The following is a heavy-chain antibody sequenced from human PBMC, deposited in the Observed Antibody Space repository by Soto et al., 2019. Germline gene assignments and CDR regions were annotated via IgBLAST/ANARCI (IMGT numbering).Heavy chain of an antibody. V-gene: IGHV4-30-4*01. J-gene: IGHJ5*01. CDR3: ARGRYCLTGRCFPNWFDS. CDR2: IYKSATT. Sequence: SETLSLTCSVSGDSISNLVYFWAWIRQPPGQALEYIGYIYKSATTYYNPSFESRVAISVDTSKSQFSLNVTSVTAADTAVYFCARGRYCLTGRCFPNWFDSWGQGALVTVSS. D-gene: IGHD7-27*01. CDR1: GDSISNLVYF.